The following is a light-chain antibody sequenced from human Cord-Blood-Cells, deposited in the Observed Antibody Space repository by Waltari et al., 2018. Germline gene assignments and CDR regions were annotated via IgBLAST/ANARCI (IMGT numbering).Light chain of an antibody. CDR3: QQYKNWPPLT. Sequence: EIVMTQSPATLSVSPGERATLSCRASQSVSSNLAWYQQKPGHAPRPLIYGASTRATGIPARFSGSGSGTEFTLTISGLQSEDFAVYYCQQYKNWPPLTFGGGTKVEIK. CDR1: QSVSSN. J-gene: IGKJ4*01. V-gene: IGKV3-15*01. CDR2: GAS.